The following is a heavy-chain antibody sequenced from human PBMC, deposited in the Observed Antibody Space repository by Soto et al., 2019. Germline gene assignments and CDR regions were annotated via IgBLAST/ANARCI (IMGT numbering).Heavy chain of an antibody. CDR2: ISHDGGLQ. J-gene: IGHJ4*02. V-gene: IGHV3-30*03. CDR3: VSDRGYGHASVPYS. D-gene: IGHD5-18*01. Sequence: QAHLVESGGGVVQPGRSLRLSCAASGFTFTSYGMHWVRQAPGTRLEWVAVISHDGGLQHYADSVKGRFTISRDNSKNMVFVQMNSLRAEDTAVYYCVSDRGYGHASVPYSWGQGTLVSVSS. CDR1: GFTFTSYG.